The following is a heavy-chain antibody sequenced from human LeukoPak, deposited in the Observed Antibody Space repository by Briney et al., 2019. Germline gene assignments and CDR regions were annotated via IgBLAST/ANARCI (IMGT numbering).Heavy chain of an antibody. J-gene: IGHJ4*02. CDR3: ARINMVRGVSRYIDY. CDR2: ISSSGSTI. V-gene: IGHV3-11*01. D-gene: IGHD3-10*01. Sequence: GGSLRLPCAASGFTFSDYYMSWIRQAPGKGLEWVSYISSSGSTIYYADSVKGRFTISRDNAKNSLYLQMNSLRAEDTAVYYCARINMVRGVSRYIDYWGQGTLVTVSS. CDR1: GFTFSDYY.